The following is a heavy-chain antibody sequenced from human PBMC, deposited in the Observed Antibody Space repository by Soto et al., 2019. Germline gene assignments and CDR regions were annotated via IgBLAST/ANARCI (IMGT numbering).Heavy chain of an antibody. D-gene: IGHD2-2*01. J-gene: IGHJ6*02. V-gene: IGHV3-33*01. CDR2: IWYDGSNT. Sequence: VGSLRLSCAASRVTFSSYGMHWVRQAPGKGLEWVALIWYDGSNTDYTDSVKGRFTISRDNTKNTLYLQMNTLRVEDTAVCYCARHRISSTSWRNYYYGMDVWGQGTTVTVS. CDR1: RVTFSSYG. CDR3: ARHRISSTSWRNYYYGMDV.